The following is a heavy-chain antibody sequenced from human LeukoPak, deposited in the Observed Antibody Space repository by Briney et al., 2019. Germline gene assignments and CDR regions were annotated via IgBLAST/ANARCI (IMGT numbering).Heavy chain of an antibody. D-gene: IGHD2-15*01. Sequence: ASVKVSCKASGYTFTGYYMNWVRQAPGQGLEWMGWINPNSGGTNYAQKFQGRVTMTRDTSISTAYMELSRLRSDDTAVYYCAREIPVYCSGGSCYLWGQGTLVTVSS. CDR1: GYTFTGYY. J-gene: IGHJ4*02. CDR3: AREIPVYCSGGSCYL. V-gene: IGHV1-2*02. CDR2: INPNSGGT.